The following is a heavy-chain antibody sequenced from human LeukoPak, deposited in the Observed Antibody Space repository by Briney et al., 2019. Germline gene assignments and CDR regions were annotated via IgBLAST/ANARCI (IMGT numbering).Heavy chain of an antibody. V-gene: IGHV3-23*01. CDR3: AKASVPDILNWFDP. Sequence: GGSLRLSCAASGFPFSSYAMSWVRQAPGKGLEWVSAISGSGGSTYYADSVKGRFTISRDNSKNTLYLQMNSLRAEDTAVYYCAKASVPDILNWFDPWGQGTLVTVSS. J-gene: IGHJ5*02. CDR1: GFPFSSYA. D-gene: IGHD2-15*01. CDR2: ISGSGGST.